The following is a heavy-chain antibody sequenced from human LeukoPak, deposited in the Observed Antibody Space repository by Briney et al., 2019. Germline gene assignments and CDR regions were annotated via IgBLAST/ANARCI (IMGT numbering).Heavy chain of an antibody. J-gene: IGHJ4*02. V-gene: IGHV3-7*04. D-gene: IGHD1-26*01. Sequence: GGSLRHSCAASGSTFSSYWMSWVRQAPGKGLEWVANVNKDGSDKYYVDSVKGRFTISRDNAKNSLYLQMNSLRAEDTAVYYCARWAGGFDYWGQGTLVTVSS. CDR3: ARWAGGFDY. CDR1: GSTFSSYW. CDR2: VNKDGSDK.